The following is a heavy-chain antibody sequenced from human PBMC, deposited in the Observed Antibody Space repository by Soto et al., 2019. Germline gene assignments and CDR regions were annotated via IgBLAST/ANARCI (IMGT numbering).Heavy chain of an antibody. V-gene: IGHV1-46*01. CDR2: VNPSGGST. J-gene: IGHJ1*01. CDR1: GYIFTAYS. CDR3: AREENCSDGVCYSEYFQR. Sequence: QVQLVQSGAEVKKPGASVKVSCKASGYIFTAYSMHWVRQAPGQGLEWMGVVNPSGGSTNYAQRFQGIITMTRDTSTSTVYMDLKFLTSEDTAVYYCAREENCSDGVCYSEYFQRWGQGTLVTVSS. D-gene: IGHD2-15*01.